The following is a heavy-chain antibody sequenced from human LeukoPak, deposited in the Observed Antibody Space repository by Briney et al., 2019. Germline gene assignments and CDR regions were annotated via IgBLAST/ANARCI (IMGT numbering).Heavy chain of an antibody. CDR2: IYYSGST. D-gene: IGHD6-13*01. CDR3: ARFIAAAGLTPYYYYGMDV. V-gene: IGHV4-59*01. Sequence: SETLSLTCTVSGGSISSYYWSWIRQPPGKGLEWIGYIYYSGSTNYNPSLKSRVTISVDTSKNQFSLKRSSVTAADTAVYYCARFIAAAGLTPYYYYGMDVWGQGTTVTVSS. CDR1: GGSISSYY. J-gene: IGHJ6*02.